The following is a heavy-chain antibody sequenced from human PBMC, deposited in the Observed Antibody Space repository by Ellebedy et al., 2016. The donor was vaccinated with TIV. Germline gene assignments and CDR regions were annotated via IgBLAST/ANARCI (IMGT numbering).Heavy chain of an antibody. J-gene: IGHJ5*02. CDR1: GFTFSSSA. D-gene: IGHD2-15*01. CDR3: TREAVLRIP. Sequence: GGSLRLXCAASGFTFSSSAMHWVRQASGKGLEWVGRIRSKANSYATAYAASVKGRFAISRDDSKNTAYLQMNSLKTEDTAVYYCTREAVLRIPWGQGTLVTVSS. CDR2: IRSKANSYAT. V-gene: IGHV3-73*01.